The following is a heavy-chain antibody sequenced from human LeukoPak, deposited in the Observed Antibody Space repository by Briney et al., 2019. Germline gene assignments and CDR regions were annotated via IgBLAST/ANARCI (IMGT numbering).Heavy chain of an antibody. D-gene: IGHD2-15*01. CDR2: ISYDGSNK. Sequence: PGRSLRLSCAASGFTFSSYGMHWVRQAPGKGLEWVAVISYDGSNKYYADSVKGRFTISRDNSKNTLYLQMNSLRAEDTAVYYCARDVWWGYCSGGSCYSSDAFDTWGQGTMVTVSS. J-gene: IGHJ3*02. V-gene: IGHV3-30*03. CDR1: GFTFSSYG. CDR3: ARDVWWGYCSGGSCYSSDAFDT.